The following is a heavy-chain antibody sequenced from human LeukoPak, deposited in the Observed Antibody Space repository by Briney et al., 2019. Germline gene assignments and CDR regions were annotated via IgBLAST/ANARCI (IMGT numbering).Heavy chain of an antibody. D-gene: IGHD3-9*01. Sequence: ASVKVSCKASGYAFTGYHIHWVRQAPGQGLEWMGWSNPNSGGTNYAQKFQGRVTMTRDTSISTAYMELSRLRSDDMAVYYCARGNYDILTGPGSNWFDPWGQGTLVTVSS. CDR2: SNPNSGGT. J-gene: IGHJ5*02. V-gene: IGHV1-2*02. CDR3: ARGNYDILTGPGSNWFDP. CDR1: GYAFTGYH.